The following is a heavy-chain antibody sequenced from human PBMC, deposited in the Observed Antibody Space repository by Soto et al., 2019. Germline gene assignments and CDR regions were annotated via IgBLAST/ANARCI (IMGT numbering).Heavy chain of an antibody. CDR3: ARTESFSTTWAGWFDP. D-gene: IGHD6-13*01. CDR2: IYHSGST. Sequence: SETLSLTCAVSDYSIIRGYYWGWIRQPPGKGLEWIGSIYHSGSTYYNPSLKSRVTISVDTSKNQFSLKLTSVTAADTAVYYCARTESFSTTWAGWFDPWGLGTLVTVSS. V-gene: IGHV4-38-2*01. CDR1: DYSIIRGYY. J-gene: IGHJ5*02.